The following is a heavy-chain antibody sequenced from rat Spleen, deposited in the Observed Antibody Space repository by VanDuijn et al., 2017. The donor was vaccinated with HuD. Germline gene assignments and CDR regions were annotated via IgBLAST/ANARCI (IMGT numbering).Heavy chain of an antibody. CDR1: GYSITSNY. D-gene: IGHD1-4*01. J-gene: IGHJ1*01. CDR2: ISYSGST. CDR3: VRSVGYTYWYFDF. V-gene: IGHV3-1*01. Sequence: EVQLQESGPGLVKPSQSLSLTCSVTGYSITSNYWVWIRKFPGNKMEWIGHISYSGSTRYNPSLKSRISITRDTSKNQFFLQLNSVTTEDTATYYCVRSVGYTYWYFDFWGPGTMVTVSS.